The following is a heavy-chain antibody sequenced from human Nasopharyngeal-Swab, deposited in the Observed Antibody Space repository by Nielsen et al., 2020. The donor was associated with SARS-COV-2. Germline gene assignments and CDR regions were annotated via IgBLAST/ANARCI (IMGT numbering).Heavy chain of an antibody. CDR1: AFSITYRF. J-gene: IGHJ6*02. CDR2: ITPFNGNA. Sequence: SAQVSCKASAFSITYRFLHWLRQPPAQTLEWMGWITPFNGNAKYAQKFQGRVSITRDGSRTTASLELSSLRTDDTAMYFCASGQCINGVCNPTDGLDVWGQGTSVTVS. CDR3: ASGQCINGVCNPTDGLDV. D-gene: IGHD2-8*01. V-gene: IGHV1-45*02.